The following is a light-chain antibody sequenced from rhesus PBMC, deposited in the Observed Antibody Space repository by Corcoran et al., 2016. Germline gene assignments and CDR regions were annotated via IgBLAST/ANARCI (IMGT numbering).Light chain of an antibody. V-gene: IGKV1-22*01. CDR3: LQYSSSPYS. CDR1: QSISSW. CDR2: KAS. Sequence: DIQMTQSPSSLSASVGDTVTITCRASQSISSWLDWYQQKQGKAPKLLIYKASSLQSGGPSRFSGSGSWTDFPITISSLQPEDFATYYCLQYSSSPYSFGQGTKVEIK. J-gene: IGKJ2*01.